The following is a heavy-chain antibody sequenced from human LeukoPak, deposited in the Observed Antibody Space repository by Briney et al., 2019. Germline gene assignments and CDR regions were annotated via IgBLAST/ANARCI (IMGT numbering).Heavy chain of an antibody. CDR2: INPNSGDT. D-gene: IGHD2-2*02. J-gene: IGHJ4*02. CDR3: ATTYTTVWHFHY. CDR1: GYTFTGYY. Sequence: ASVKVSCKASGYTFTGYYMHWVRQAPGQGLEWMGWINPNSGDTNYAQKFQGRVTMTRDTSISTAYMELSRLRSDDTAVYYCATTYTTVWHFHYWGQGTLVTVSS. V-gene: IGHV1-2*02.